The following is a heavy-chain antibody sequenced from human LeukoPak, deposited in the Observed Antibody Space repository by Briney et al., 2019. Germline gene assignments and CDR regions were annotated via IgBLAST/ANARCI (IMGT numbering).Heavy chain of an antibody. J-gene: IGHJ6*03. V-gene: IGHV3-21*04. CDR3: ARVLRYCSGGNCYSGGLGYMDV. CDR1: GFTFSSYG. D-gene: IGHD2-15*01. CDR2: ISSSSSYI. Sequence: GGSLRLSCAASGFTFSSYGMSWVRQAPGKGLEWGSSISSSSSYIYYADSVKGRFTISRDNAKNSLFLQMNSLRAEDTAVYYCARVLRYCSGGNCYSGGLGYMDVWGKGTTVTISS.